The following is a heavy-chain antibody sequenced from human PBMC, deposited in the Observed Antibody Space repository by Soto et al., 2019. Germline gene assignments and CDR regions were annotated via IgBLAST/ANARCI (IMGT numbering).Heavy chain of an antibody. CDR2: IWYDGINK. Sequence: GGSLRLSCAASGFTFSTSGMHWVRQAPGKGLEWVAVIWYDGINKYYGDSVKGRFTISRDNPKNTLYLQMNSLRAEDTAVYYCARGSGYIYGYRAYWGQGSLVTVSS. J-gene: IGHJ4*02. CDR1: GFTFSTSG. CDR3: ARGSGYIYGYRAY. V-gene: IGHV3-33*01. D-gene: IGHD5-18*01.